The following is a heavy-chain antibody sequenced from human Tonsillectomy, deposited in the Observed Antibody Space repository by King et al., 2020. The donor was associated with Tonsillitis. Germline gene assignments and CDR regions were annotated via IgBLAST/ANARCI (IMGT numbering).Heavy chain of an antibody. J-gene: IGHJ4*02. Sequence: VQLQESGPGLVKPSQTLSLTCTVSGGSLSSTSYSCSWVRQPAGKVLEWIWRIYTSGSNHYNSSLNSRVTMSLHTSKNQYSLKLTSVTAADTAVYYCASTPFYSSSYYFDSWGQGILVTVSS. CDR3: ASTPFYSSSYYFDS. V-gene: IGHV4-61*02. CDR1: GGSLSSTSYS. D-gene: IGHD6-6*01. CDR2: IYTSGSN.